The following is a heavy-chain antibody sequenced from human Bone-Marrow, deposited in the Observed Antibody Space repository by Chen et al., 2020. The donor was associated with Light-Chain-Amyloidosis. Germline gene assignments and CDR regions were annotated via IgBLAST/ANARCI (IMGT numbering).Heavy chain of an antibody. D-gene: IGHD6-19*01. Sequence: QVQLVESGGGVVQPGRSLRLSCAASGFTFSSYAMHWVRQAPGKGLEWVAVISYDGSNKYYADSVKGLFTISRDNSKNTLYLQMNSLRAEDTAVYYCARDRVSWAVAGTGDAFDIWGQGTMVTVSS. CDR3: ARDRVSWAVAGTGDAFDI. CDR2: ISYDGSNK. CDR1: GFTFSSYA. V-gene: IGHV3-30-3*01. J-gene: IGHJ3*02.